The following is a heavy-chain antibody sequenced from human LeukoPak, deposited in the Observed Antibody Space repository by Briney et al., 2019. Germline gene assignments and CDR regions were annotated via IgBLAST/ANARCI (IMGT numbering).Heavy chain of an antibody. Sequence: GGSLRLSCAASGFTFSSYAMSWVRQAPGKGLEWVSAISGSGGNTYYADSVQGRFTISRDNSKNTLYLQMNSLRAEDTAVYYCARDQLRYFDWLLLPDYWGQGTLVTVSS. V-gene: IGHV3-23*01. CDR3: ARDQLRYFDWLLLPDY. CDR2: ISGSGGNT. J-gene: IGHJ4*02. D-gene: IGHD3-9*01. CDR1: GFTFSSYA.